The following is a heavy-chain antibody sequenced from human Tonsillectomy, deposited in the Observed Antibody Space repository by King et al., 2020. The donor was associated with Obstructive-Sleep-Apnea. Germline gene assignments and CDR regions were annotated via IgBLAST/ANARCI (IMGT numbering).Heavy chain of an antibody. J-gene: IGHJ4*02. D-gene: IGHD3-22*01. CDR2: ISYYGSNK. V-gene: IGHV3-30*18. CDR1: GFTFSSYG. Sequence: VQLVESGGGVVQPGRSLRLSCAASGFTFSSYGMHWVRQAPGKGLEWVAVISYYGSNKYYADSVKGRFTISRDNSKNTLYLQMNSLRAEDTAVYYCAKDQRRRITMIVVVISLDYWGQGTLVTVSS. CDR3: AKDQRRRITMIVVVISLDY.